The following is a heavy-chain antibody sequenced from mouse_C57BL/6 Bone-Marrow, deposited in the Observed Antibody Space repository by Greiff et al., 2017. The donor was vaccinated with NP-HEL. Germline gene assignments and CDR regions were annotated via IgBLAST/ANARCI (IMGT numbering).Heavy chain of an antibody. J-gene: IGHJ3*01. CDR2: IWSGGST. CDR1: GFSLTSYG. V-gene: IGHV2-2*01. CDR3: ARGGSY. Sequence: VQLVESGPGLVQPSQSLSITCTVSGFSLTSYGVHWVRQSPGNGLEWLGVIWSGGSTDYNAAFISRLSISKDNSKSQVFFKMNSLQADDTAIYYCARGGSYWGQGTLVTVSA.